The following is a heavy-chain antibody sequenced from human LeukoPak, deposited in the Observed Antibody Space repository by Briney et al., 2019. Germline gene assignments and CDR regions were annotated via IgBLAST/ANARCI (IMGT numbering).Heavy chain of an antibody. D-gene: IGHD3-9*01. CDR2: INPNSGGT. CDR1: GFTFTSYD. Sequence: ASVKVSCKASGFTFTSYDINWVRQAPGQGLEWMGWINPNSGGTNYAQKFQGRVTITRNTSISTAYMELSSLRSEDTAVYYCARALHYDILTGFGNWGQGTLVTVSS. J-gene: IGHJ4*02. CDR3: ARALHYDILTGFGN. V-gene: IGHV1-8*03.